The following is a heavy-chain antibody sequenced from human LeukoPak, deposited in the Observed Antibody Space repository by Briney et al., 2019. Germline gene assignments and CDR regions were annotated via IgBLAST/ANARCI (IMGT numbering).Heavy chain of an antibody. CDR2: ISAYNGNT. J-gene: IGHJ5*02. Sequence: ASVKVSCKASGYTFTSYGISWVQQAPGQGLEWMGRISAYNGNTNYAQKLQGRVTMTTDTSTSTAYMELRSLRSDDTAVYYCARYCSSTSCKWFDPWGQGTLVTVSS. D-gene: IGHD2-2*01. CDR1: GYTFTSYG. V-gene: IGHV1-18*01. CDR3: ARYCSSTSCKWFDP.